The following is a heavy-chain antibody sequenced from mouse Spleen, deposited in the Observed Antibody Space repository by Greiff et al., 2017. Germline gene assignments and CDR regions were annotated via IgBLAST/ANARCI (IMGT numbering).Heavy chain of an antibody. CDR2: ISYDGSN. J-gene: IGHJ3*01. CDR1: GYSITSGYY. Sequence: EVKLMESGPGLVKPSQSLSLTCSVTGYSITSGYYWNWIRQFPGNKLEWMGYISYDGSNNYNPSLKNRISITRDTSKNQFFLKLNSVTTEDTATYYCARRGDNYYGSSPFAYWGQGTLVTVSA. V-gene: IGHV3-6*01. D-gene: IGHD1-1*01. CDR3: ARRGDNYYGSSPFAY.